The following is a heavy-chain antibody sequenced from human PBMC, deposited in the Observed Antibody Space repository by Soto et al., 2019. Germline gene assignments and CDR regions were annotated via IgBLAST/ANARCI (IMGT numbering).Heavy chain of an antibody. J-gene: IGHJ4*02. CDR2: IKSKTDGGTT. CDR1: GFTFSNAW. V-gene: IGHV3-15*01. D-gene: IGHD2-21*02. CDR3: TTLRAYCGGDCYWYFDY. Sequence: GGSLRLSCAASGFTFSNAWMSWVRQAPGKGLEWVGRIKSKTDGGTTDYAAPVKGRFTISRDDSKNTLYLQMNSLKTEDTAVYYCTTLRAYCGGDCYWYFDYWGQGTLV.